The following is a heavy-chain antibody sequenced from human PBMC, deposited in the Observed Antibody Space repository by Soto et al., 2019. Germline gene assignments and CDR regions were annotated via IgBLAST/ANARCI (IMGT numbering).Heavy chain of an antibody. CDR2: IIPIFGTA. Sequence: ASVKVSCKASGGTFSSYAISWVRQAPGQGLEWMGGIIPIFGTANYAQKFQGRVTITADESTSTAYMELSSLRSEDTAVYYCASNYMVRGVIFCRLWFDPWGQGSRGTVSA. CDR3: ASNYMVRGVIFCRLWFDP. J-gene: IGHJ5*02. D-gene: IGHD3-10*01. V-gene: IGHV1-69*13. CDR1: GGTFSSYA.